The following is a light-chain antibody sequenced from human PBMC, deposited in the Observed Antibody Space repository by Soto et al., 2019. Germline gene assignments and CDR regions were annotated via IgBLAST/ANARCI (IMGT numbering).Light chain of an antibody. CDR2: GAS. Sequence: VLTQSPGTLSLSPGDRATLSCRASQRVSGSSLAWYQQKPGQAPRLLIYGASSRATGVSDRFSGNGSGADFTLTISRLQPEDFGVYHCQQYGNSPTFGQGTKLEI. CDR3: QQYGNSPT. V-gene: IGKV3-20*01. J-gene: IGKJ2*01. CDR1: QRVSGSS.